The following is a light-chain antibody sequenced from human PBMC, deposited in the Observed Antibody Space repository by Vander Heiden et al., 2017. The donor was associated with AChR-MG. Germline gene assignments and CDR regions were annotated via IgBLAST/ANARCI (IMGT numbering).Light chain of an antibody. Sequence: DIVMTQSPFSLPVTPGEPASIPCRSSPSLLHSSGYKYLDWYLQKPGQSPQLLIYLGSNRASGVPDRFSGSGSGTDFTLKISRVEAEDVGVYYCRQAQQTPLTLGEGTKVEIK. J-gene: IGKJ4*01. V-gene: IGKV2-28*01. CDR2: LGS. CDR3: RQAQQTPLT. CDR1: PSLLHSSGYKY.